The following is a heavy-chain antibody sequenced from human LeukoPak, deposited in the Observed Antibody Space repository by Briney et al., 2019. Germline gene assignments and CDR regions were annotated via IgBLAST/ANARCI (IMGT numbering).Heavy chain of an antibody. D-gene: IGHD5-18*01. Sequence: ASVKVSCKASGYTFTGYYMHWVRQAPGQGLEWMGWISAYNGNTNYAQKLQGRVTMTTDTSTSTAYMELRSLRSDDTAVYYCARDPGYSYGMDVWGQGTTVTVSS. J-gene: IGHJ6*02. CDR2: ISAYNGNT. CDR3: ARDPGYSYGMDV. CDR1: GYTFTGYY. V-gene: IGHV1-18*04.